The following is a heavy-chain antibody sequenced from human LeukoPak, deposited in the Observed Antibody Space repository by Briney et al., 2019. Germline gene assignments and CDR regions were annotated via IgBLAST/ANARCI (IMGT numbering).Heavy chain of an antibody. CDR1: GFTFSGYS. D-gene: IGHD3-10*01. CDR3: AKARPGDTFDF. J-gene: IGHJ4*02. V-gene: IGHV3-7*01. CDR2: IMKDGSEK. Sequence: PGGSLRLSCAASGFTFSGYSMNWVRQAPGKGLEWVASIMKDGSEKYYVDSVKGRFTISRDNAKDSLYLQMNSLRAEDTAVYYCAKARPGDTFDFWGQGTLVTVSS.